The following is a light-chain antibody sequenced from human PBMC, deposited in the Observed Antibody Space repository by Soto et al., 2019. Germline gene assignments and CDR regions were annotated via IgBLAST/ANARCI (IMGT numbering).Light chain of an antibody. CDR1: SSNIGSKT. CDR2: SNN. J-gene: IGLJ3*02. V-gene: IGLV1-44*01. CDR3: AAWDDSLKSVL. Sequence: QSVLTQPPSASGTPRQRVTISCSGSSSNIGSKTVDWYQQLPGTAPKLLMYSNNERPSGVPDRFSGSKSGTSASLAISGLQSEDEADYYCAAWDDSLKSVLFGGGTKLTVL.